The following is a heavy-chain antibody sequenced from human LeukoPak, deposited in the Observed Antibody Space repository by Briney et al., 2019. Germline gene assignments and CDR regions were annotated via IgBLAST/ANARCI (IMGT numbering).Heavy chain of an antibody. V-gene: IGHV4-34*01. CDR2: IYYSGST. CDR1: GGSFSGYY. CDR3: ARDVADYYGSGSYRYFDY. J-gene: IGHJ4*02. D-gene: IGHD3-10*01. Sequence: PSETLSLTCAVYGGSFSGYYWGWIRQPPGKGLEWIGSIYYSGSTYYNPSLKSRVTISVDTSKNQFSLKLSSVTAADTAVYYCARDVADYYGSGSYRYFDYWGQGTLVTVSS.